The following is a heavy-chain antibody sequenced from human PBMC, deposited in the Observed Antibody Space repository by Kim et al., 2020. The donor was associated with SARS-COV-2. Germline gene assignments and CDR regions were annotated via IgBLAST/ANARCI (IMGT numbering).Heavy chain of an antibody. CDR1: GYTFTSYG. Sequence: ASVKVSCKASGYTFTSYGISWVRQAPGQGLEWMGWISAYNGNTNYAQKLQGRVTMTTDTSTSTAYMELRSLRSDDTAVYYCARGRYAVYYDFWSGQNDAFDIWGQGTMVTVSS. V-gene: IGHV1-18*01. D-gene: IGHD3-3*01. CDR3: ARGRYAVYYDFWSGQNDAFDI. J-gene: IGHJ3*02. CDR2: ISAYNGNT.